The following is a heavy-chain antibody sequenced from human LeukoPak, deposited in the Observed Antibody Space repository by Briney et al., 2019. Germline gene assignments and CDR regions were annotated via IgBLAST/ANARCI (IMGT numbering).Heavy chain of an antibody. Sequence: GGSLRLSCAASGFTFSSYSMNWVRQAPGKGLEWVSSISSSSSYIYYADSVKGRFTISRGNAKNSLYLQMNSQRAEDTAVYYCARSSVRVGPEDYWGQGTLVTVSS. CDR1: GFTFSSYS. V-gene: IGHV3-21*01. CDR2: ISSSSSYI. J-gene: IGHJ4*02. CDR3: ARSSVRVGPEDY. D-gene: IGHD1-26*01.